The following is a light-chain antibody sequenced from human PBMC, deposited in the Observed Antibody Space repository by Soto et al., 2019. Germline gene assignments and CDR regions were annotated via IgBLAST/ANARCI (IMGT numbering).Light chain of an antibody. Sequence: QSVLTQPASVSGSPGQSITISCTGTSSDVGGYKYVSWYQQHPGKAPKLMIYDVSNRPSGVSNRFSGSKSGNTASLTISGLQAEDEADYYCSSYTSRYTVLFGGGTQLTVL. CDR3: SSYTSRYTVL. V-gene: IGLV2-14*01. CDR1: SSDVGGYKY. CDR2: DVS. J-gene: IGLJ2*01.